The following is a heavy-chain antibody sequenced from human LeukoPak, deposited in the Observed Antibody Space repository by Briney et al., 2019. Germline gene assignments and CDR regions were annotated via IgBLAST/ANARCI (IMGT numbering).Heavy chain of an antibody. D-gene: IGHD1-26*01. Sequence: GGSLRLSCAASGFTFSSYAMHWVRQAPGKGLEWVAVISYDGSNKYYADSVKGRFTISRDNSKNTLYLQMNSLRAEDTAVYYCARDNLVGAYFDYWGQGTLVTVSS. CDR3: ARDNLVGAYFDY. J-gene: IGHJ4*02. V-gene: IGHV3-30-3*01. CDR2: ISYDGSNK. CDR1: GFTFSSYA.